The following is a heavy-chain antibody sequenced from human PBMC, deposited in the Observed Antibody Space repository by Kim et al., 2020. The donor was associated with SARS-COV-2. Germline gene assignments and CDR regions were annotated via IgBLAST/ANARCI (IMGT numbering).Heavy chain of an antibody. Sequence: GGSLRLSCAASGFTFSDYAMSWVRQAPGKGLEWVSGISGSGAGTYYADSVKGRFTISRDNSKNTLYLQMNSLRAEDTAVYYCARDRTTVTTTWYFDLWGRGTLVTVSS. J-gene: IGHJ2*01. CDR1: GFTFSDYA. V-gene: IGHV3-23*01. D-gene: IGHD4-17*01. CDR2: ISGSGAGT. CDR3: ARDRTTVTTTWYFDL.